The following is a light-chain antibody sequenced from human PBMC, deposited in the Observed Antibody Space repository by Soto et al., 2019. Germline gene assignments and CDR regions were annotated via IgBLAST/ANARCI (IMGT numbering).Light chain of an antibody. CDR1: QDISNY. CDR3: HQYDNLPPWT. J-gene: IGKJ1*01. V-gene: IGKV1-33*01. Sequence: DIQMTQSPSSLSASVGDRVTITCQARQDISNYLNWYQQKTGKAPKLLIYDAANLETGVPSRFSGSGSGTDFTFSISSLQPEDIATYYCHQYDNLPPWTVGQATKVEVK. CDR2: DAA.